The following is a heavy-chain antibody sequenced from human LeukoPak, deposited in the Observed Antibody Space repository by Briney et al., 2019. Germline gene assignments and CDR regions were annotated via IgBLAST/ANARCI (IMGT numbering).Heavy chain of an antibody. CDR1: GFTFSSYS. Sequence: GGSLRLSCAASGFTFSSYSMSWVRQAPGKGLELVANIKQDRSEKYYVDSVKGRFTISRDNAKNSLYPQMNSLRAEDTAVYYCARLREIPVFGVVTKSTSYFDCWGQGTLVTVSS. J-gene: IGHJ4*02. CDR2: IKQDRSEK. CDR3: ARLREIPVFGVVTKSTSYFDC. D-gene: IGHD3-3*01. V-gene: IGHV3-7*01.